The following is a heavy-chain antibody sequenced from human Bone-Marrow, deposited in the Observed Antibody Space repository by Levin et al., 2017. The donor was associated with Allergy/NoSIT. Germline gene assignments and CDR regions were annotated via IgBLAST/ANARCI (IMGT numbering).Heavy chain of an antibody. D-gene: IGHD5-18*01. Sequence: GESLKISCAASGFTFSDYYMSWMRQAPGKGLEWLSYITSSGTTIYYADSVKGRFTISRDNAKNSLFLQMSSLRADDTAVYYCARGVDTTLVPSFDYWGQGAQVTVSS. V-gene: IGHV3-11*01. CDR2: ITSSGTTI. J-gene: IGHJ4*02. CDR1: GFTFSDYY. CDR3: ARGVDTTLVPSFDY.